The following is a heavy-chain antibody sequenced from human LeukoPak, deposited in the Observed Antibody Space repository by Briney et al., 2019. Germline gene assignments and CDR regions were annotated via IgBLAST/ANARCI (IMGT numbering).Heavy chain of an antibody. J-gene: IGHJ5*02. CDR1: GFNFETHA. D-gene: IGHD6-19*01. CDR2: IWRGGNYK. V-gene: IGHV3-33*01. CDR3: VTDLPSSGWALRS. Sequence: GGSLRLSCSASGFNFETHAMHWVRQAPGKGLEWVAMIWRGGNYKFYADSVKGRFSISRDDSRSGLYLQMDSLRGEDAAAYYCVTDLPSSGWALRSWVQGALVTVSS.